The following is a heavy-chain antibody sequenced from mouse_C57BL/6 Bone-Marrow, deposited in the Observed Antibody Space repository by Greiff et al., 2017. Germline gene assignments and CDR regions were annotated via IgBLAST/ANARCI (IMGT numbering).Heavy chain of an antibody. J-gene: IGHJ2*01. D-gene: IGHD3-2*02. Sequence: DVHLVQSGADLVKPGASLKLSCAASGFTFSSYGMSWVRQTPDKRLEWIATISSGGSYTYYTDSVKGRFTISRDNAKNTLYLQMSSLKSEDTAMYYCARRRQVRLFDDWGQGTTLTVSS. CDR1: GFTFSSYG. V-gene: IGHV5-6*01. CDR2: ISSGGSYT. CDR3: ARRRQVRLFDD.